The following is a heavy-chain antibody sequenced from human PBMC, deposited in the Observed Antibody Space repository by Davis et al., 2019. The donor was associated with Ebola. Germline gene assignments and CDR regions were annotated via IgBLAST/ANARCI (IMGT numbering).Heavy chain of an antibody. J-gene: IGHJ4*02. CDR1: GGSFSGYY. V-gene: IGHV4-34*01. CDR3: ARRGQWLVPGDY. CDR2: INHSGST. Sequence: SETLSLTCAVYGGSFSGYYWSWIRQPPGKGLEWIGEINHSGSTNYNPSLKSRVTISVDKSKNQFSLKLSSVTAADTAVYYCARRGQWLVPGDYWGQGTLVTVSS. D-gene: IGHD6-19*01.